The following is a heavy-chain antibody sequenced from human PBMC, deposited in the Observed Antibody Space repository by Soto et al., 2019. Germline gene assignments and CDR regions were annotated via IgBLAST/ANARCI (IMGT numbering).Heavy chain of an antibody. CDR1: GYTFTSYG. J-gene: IGHJ5*02. D-gene: IGHD6-19*01. CDR2: ISAYNGNT. V-gene: IGHV1-18*01. CDR3: ARGQVAGTFHWFDP. Sequence: ASVNVSCKASGYTFTSYGIIWVRQAPGQGLEWMGWISAYNGNTHSAQHLQGSVTMTTDTSTSTAYMEVRSLRSDDTAVYYCARGQVAGTFHWFDPWGQGTLVTVSS.